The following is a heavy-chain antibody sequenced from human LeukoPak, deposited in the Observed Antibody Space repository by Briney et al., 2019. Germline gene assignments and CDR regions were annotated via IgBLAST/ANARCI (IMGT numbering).Heavy chain of an antibody. CDR2: IYPGDSDT. Sequence: GESLKISCKGSGYSFTSYWIGWVRQMPGKGLEWMGIIYPGDSDTRYSPSFQGQVTISADKSISTAYLQWSSLKASDTAMDYCAISDDYGGNPRDWFDPWGQGTLVTVSS. CDR1: GYSFTSYW. J-gene: IGHJ5*02. CDR3: AISDDYGGNPRDWFDP. V-gene: IGHV5-51*01. D-gene: IGHD4-23*01.